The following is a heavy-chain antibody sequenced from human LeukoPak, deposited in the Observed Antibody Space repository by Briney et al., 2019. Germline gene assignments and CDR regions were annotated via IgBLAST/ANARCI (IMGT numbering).Heavy chain of an antibody. J-gene: IGHJ4*02. CDR2: ISSSSNYI. Sequence: PGGSLRLSCAASGFTFNIYTMNWVRQAPEKGLEWVSSISSSSNYIYYADSVKGRFTISRDNAKNSLYLQMNSLRAEDTAVYYCARDYDGSGSFGYWGQGTLVTVSS. CDR1: GFTFNIYT. D-gene: IGHD3-22*01. CDR3: ARDYDGSGSFGY. V-gene: IGHV3-21*01.